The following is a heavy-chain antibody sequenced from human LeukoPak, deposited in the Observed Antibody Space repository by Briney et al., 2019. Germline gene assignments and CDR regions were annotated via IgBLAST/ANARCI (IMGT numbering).Heavy chain of an antibody. D-gene: IGHD3-3*01. CDR3: AKVSPNSIFGVVIPSPGAFDT. V-gene: IGHV3-23*01. Sequence: WASLSLSCAATGFTFGIYAMSGFAQAPGKGLDWVSAFSGSDGSTSYGDSVKDRFTISRDNSKNQLSLQMNSLSAEDTAVYYCAKVSPNSIFGVVIPSPGAFDTWGQGTKVTVSS. CDR2: FSGSDGST. J-gene: IGHJ3*02. CDR1: GFTFGIYA.